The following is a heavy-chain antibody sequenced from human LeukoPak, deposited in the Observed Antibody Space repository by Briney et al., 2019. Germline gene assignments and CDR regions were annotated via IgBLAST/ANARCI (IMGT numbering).Heavy chain of an antibody. J-gene: IGHJ6*04. CDR3: ASYYASGVSAYNYYGMDV. CDR2: MSHNRGT. V-gene: IGHV4-38-2*01. D-gene: IGHD3-10*01. Sequence: PSETLSPTCAVSGHSISTGYYWGWIRPPPGKGLEWIGSMSHNRGTYYNPSLKSRVTISMDTSKNQISLRLTSVTAADTAVYYCASYYASGVSAYNYYGMDVWGKGTTVTVSS. CDR1: GHSISTGYY.